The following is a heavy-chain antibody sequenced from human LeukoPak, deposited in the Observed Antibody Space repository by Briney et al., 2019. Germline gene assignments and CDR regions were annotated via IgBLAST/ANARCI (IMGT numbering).Heavy chain of an antibody. V-gene: IGHV3-66*01. J-gene: IGHJ3*02. D-gene: IGHD3-22*01. Sequence: GGSLRLSCAASGFTVSSNYMSWVRQAPGKGLEWVSVIYSGGSTYYADSVKGRFTISRDNSKNTLYLQMNSLRAEDTAVYYCAREPPYYYDGGAFDIWGQGTMVTVSS. CDR2: IYSGGST. CDR1: GFTVSSNY. CDR3: AREPPYYYDGGAFDI.